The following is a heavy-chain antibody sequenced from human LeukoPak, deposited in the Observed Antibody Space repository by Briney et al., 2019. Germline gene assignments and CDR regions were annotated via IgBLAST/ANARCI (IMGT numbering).Heavy chain of an antibody. CDR2: IPYDGSNK. V-gene: IGHV3-30*02. J-gene: IGHJ3*02. Sequence: GGSLRLSCAASEFSFSTYGMHWVRQAPGKGLEWVAFIPYDGSNKDYADSVKGRFTISRDNSKNTLYLQMNSLRDEDTAVYYCAKTTRIDSSGYYYVSDAFDIWGQGTMVTVSS. CDR1: EFSFSTYG. CDR3: AKTTRIDSSGYYYVSDAFDI. D-gene: IGHD3-22*01.